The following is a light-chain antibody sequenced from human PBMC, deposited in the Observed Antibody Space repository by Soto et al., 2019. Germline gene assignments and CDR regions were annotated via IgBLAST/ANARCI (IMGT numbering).Light chain of an antibody. J-gene: IGLJ1*01. V-gene: IGLV2-14*01. Sequence: QSVLTQPASVSGSPGQSIAISCTGTSSDVGRYNYVSWYQQHPGKAPKVIIYEVSYRPSGVSNRFSGSKSGNTASLTISGLQAEDEADYYCSAYTTSSTTLDVFGTGTKLTVL. CDR2: EVS. CDR3: SAYTTSSTTLDV. CDR1: SSDVGRYNY.